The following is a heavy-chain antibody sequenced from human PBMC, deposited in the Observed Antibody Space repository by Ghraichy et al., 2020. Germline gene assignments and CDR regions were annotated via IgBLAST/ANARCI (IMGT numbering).Heavy chain of an antibody. J-gene: IGHJ6*03. CDR2: IRGNGGGGST. V-gene: IGHV3-23*01. Sequence: GESLNISCAASGFTFSTHAMSWVRQAPGKGLEWVSVIRGNGGGGSTFYADSVKGRFTISRDNSKNTLYLQMNSLRADDTAVYYCAKFSMEGRTWYYYYYMDVCGKGTTVTVSS. D-gene: IGHD2/OR15-2a*01. CDR1: GFTFSTHA. CDR3: AKFSMEGRTWYYYYYMDV.